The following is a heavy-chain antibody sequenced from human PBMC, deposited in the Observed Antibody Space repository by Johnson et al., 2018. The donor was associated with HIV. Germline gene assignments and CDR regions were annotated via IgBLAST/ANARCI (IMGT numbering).Heavy chain of an antibody. J-gene: IGHJ3*02. CDR3: AKDRSYPKTRAFDI. Sequence: VQLVESGGGVVQPGRSLRLSCAASGFTFSSYGMHWVRPAPGKGLEWVAFIRYDGSNKYYDDSVQGRFTISRDNSNNTLYLQMNSLRGEDTAVYYCAKDRSYPKTRAFDIWGQGTMVTVSS. CDR1: GFTFSSYG. CDR2: IRYDGSNK. V-gene: IGHV3-30*02.